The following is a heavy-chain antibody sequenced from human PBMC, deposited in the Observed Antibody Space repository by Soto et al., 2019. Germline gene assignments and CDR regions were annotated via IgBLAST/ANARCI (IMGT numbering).Heavy chain of an antibody. J-gene: IGHJ6*03. Sequence: GESLKISCAASGFTFSSYAMSWVRQAPGKGLEWVSAISGSGGGTYYADSVKGRFTISRNKSKDTLYLQMNSLRDEDTAVYYCAKGEQQLVRHDYYYYYMDVWGKGTMVTVSS. V-gene: IGHV3-23*01. CDR2: ISGSGGGT. D-gene: IGHD6-13*01. CDR3: AKGEQQLVRHDYYYYYMDV. CDR1: GFTFSSYA.